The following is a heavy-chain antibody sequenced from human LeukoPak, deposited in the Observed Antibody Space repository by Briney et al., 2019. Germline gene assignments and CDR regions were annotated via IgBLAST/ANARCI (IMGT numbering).Heavy chain of an antibody. Sequence: SVKVSCKASGGTFSSYAIGWVRQAPGQGLEWMGGIIPIFGTANYAQKFQGRVTITTDESTSTAYMELSSLRSEDTAVYYCARDLFQGGSAAWGREPWSPSPQ. V-gene: IGHV1-69*05. CDR3: ARDLFQGGSAA. CDR1: GGTFSSYA. D-gene: IGHD6-25*01. CDR2: IIPIFGTA. J-gene: IGHJ5*02.